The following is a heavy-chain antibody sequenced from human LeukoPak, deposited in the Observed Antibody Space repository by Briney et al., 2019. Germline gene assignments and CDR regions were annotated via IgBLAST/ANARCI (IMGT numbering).Heavy chain of an antibody. CDR3: ARDSITGYCSSTSCVDY. Sequence: GGSLRLSCAASGSTFSSYSMNWVRQAPGKGLEWVSSISSSSSYIYYADSVKGRFTISRDNARNSLYLQMNSLRAEDTAVYYCARDSITGYCSSTSCVDYWGQGTLVTVSS. J-gene: IGHJ4*02. D-gene: IGHD2-2*01. V-gene: IGHV3-21*01. CDR1: GSTFSSYS. CDR2: ISSSSSYI.